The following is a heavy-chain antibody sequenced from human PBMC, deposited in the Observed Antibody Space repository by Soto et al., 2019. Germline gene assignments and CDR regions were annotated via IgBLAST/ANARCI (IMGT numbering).Heavy chain of an antibody. CDR2: IYPGDSDT. Sequence: PGESLKISCKGSGYSFTSYWIGWVRQMPGKGLEWMGIIYPGDSDTRYSPSFQGQVTISADKSISTAYLQWSSLKASDTAMYYCARHWSTRGVYNWNDEPDAYDIWGQGTMVTVSS. CDR1: GYSFTSYW. V-gene: IGHV5-51*01. J-gene: IGHJ3*02. CDR3: ARHWSTRGVYNWNDEPDAYDI. D-gene: IGHD1-20*01.